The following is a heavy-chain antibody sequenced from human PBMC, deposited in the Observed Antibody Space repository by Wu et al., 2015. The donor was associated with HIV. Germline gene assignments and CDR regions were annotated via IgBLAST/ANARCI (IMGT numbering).Heavy chain of an antibody. CDR3: ARSEISRFGGVIDAYFDY. D-gene: IGHD3-16*02. Sequence: QVQMVQSGAEMKKPGSSVKVSCKASGTSWSHFAMNWVRQAPGQGLEWMGGVIPAFNVINYAQKFQGRVTITTDESTTTVFLEVKSLKSDDTAMYYCARSEISRFGGVIDAYFDYWGQGTLVTVSS. V-gene: IGHV1-69*05. CDR1: GTSWSHFA. J-gene: IGHJ4*02. CDR2: VIPAFNVI.